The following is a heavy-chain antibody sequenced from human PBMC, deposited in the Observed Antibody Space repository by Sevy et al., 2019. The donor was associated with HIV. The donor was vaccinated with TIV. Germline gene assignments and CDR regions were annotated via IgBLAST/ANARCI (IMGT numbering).Heavy chain of an antibody. CDR3: ARERGSIVGATSDWDFDY. V-gene: IGHV1-8*01. J-gene: IGHJ4*02. D-gene: IGHD1-26*01. Sequence: ASVKVSCKASGYTFTSYDINWVRQATGQGLEWMGWMNPNSGNTGYAQKFQGRDTMTRNTSISTAYMELSSLRSEDTAVYYCARERGSIVGATSDWDFDYWGQGTLVTVSS. CDR1: GYTFTSYD. CDR2: MNPNSGNT.